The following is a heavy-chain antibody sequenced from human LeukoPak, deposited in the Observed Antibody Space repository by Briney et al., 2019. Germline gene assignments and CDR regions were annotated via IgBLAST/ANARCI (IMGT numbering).Heavy chain of an antibody. J-gene: IGHJ2*01. CDR1: GGSISSGSYY. D-gene: IGHD3-9*01. CDR3: AREGGRHYDILSRLTIGYFDL. Sequence: SEALSLTCTVSGGSISSGSYYWSWIRQPAGKGLEWLGRIYTSGTTNYNPSLKSRVTISVDTSKNQSSLKLSCVTAADTAVYYCAREGGRHYDILSRLTIGYFDLWGRGTLVTVSS. V-gene: IGHV4-61*02. CDR2: IYTSGTT.